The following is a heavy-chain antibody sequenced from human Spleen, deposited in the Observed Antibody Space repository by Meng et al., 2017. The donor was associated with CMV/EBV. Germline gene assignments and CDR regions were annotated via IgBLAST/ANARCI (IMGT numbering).Heavy chain of an antibody. D-gene: IGHD3-10*01. CDR2: IYYSGST. Sequence: SETLSLTCTVSGGSISSYYWSWIRQPPGKGLEWIGYIYYSGSTNYNPSLKSRVTISVDTSKNQFSLKLSSATAADTAAYHCARSPGRPYSYYYGMDVWGQGTTVTVSS. CDR1: GGSISSYY. CDR3: ARSPGRPYSYYYGMDV. V-gene: IGHV4-59*01. J-gene: IGHJ6*02.